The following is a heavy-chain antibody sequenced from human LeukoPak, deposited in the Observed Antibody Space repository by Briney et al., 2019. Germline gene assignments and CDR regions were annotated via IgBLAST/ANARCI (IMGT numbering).Heavy chain of an antibody. CDR2: IYSGGNT. CDR3: ARGYSXSXRLFDY. Sequence: PGGSLRLSCAASGFTFSSYAMHWVRQAPGKGLEWVSVIYSGGNTDYADSVKGRFTVSRDNTQNTLYLQMSSLSAEDTAVYYCARGYSXSXRLFDYWGQGSLITVSS. J-gene: IGHJ4*02. D-gene: IGHD6-13*01. V-gene: IGHV3-53*01. CDR1: GFTFSSYA.